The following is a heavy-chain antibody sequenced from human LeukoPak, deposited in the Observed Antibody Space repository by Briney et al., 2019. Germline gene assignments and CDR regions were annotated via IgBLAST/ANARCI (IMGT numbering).Heavy chain of an antibody. CDR2: IKQDGGEK. CDR3: ARDGRPLDY. CDR1: GITFSRYW. Sequence: GGSLRLSCVDSGITFSRYWMSWVRQAPGKGLEWVANIKQDGGEKYYVDSVKGRFTISRDDAKNSLYLQMNSLRVEDTAVYYCARDGRPLDYWGQGTLVTVSS. V-gene: IGHV3-7*03. J-gene: IGHJ4*02.